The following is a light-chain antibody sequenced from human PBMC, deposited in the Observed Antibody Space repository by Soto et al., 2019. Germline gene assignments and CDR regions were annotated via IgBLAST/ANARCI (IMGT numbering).Light chain of an antibody. J-gene: IGKJ1*01. CDR1: QSVDIN. Sequence: EIVLTQSPGTLSVSPGDRVTLSCRASQSVDINLAWYRQRAGQAPRLLVYGASPKETDMPGLFSGRGSGTEFTLTINNLQSEDFAVYYCQQYRNWTRTFGQGTKVDIK. V-gene: IGKV3-15*01. CDR2: GAS. CDR3: QQYRNWTRT.